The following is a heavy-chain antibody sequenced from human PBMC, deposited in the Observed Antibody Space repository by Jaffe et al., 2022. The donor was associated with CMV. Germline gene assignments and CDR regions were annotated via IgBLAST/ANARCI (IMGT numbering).Heavy chain of an antibody. J-gene: IGHJ6*02. CDR2: ISSSSSYI. CDR3: ARAPRGPRGGNYYYGMDV. CDR1: GFTFSSYS. Sequence: EVQLVESGGGLVKPGGSLRLSCAASGFTFSSYSMNWVRQAPGKGLEWVSSISSSSSYIYYADSVKGRFTISRDNAKNSLYLQMNSLRAEDTAVYYCARAPRGPRGGNYYYGMDVWGQGTTVTVSS. D-gene: IGHD3-10*01. V-gene: IGHV3-21*01.